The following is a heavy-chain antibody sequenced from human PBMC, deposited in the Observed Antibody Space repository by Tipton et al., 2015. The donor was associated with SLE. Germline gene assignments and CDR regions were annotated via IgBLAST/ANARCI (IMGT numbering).Heavy chain of an antibody. CDR1: GFRFDVSA. Sequence: SLRLSCAASGFRFDVSAMHWVRQAPGKGLEWVSSISSSGTSMYYADSVKGRFTISRDNAKNSLYLQMNSLRAEDTGVYFCARGWSTPDYWGQGALVTVSS. CDR3: ARGWSTPDY. V-gene: IGHV3-21*01. D-gene: IGHD2-2*01. J-gene: IGHJ4*02. CDR2: ISSSGTSM.